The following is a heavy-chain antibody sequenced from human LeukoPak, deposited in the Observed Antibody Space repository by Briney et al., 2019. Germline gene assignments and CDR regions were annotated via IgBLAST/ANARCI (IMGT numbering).Heavy chain of an antibody. Sequence: PSETLSLTCSISGGSISSYYWSWIRQPPGKGLEWIGYIYYSGSTKYNPSLKSRVTISVDTSKNQFSLKLNSVTAADTAVYYCARDGRDSSGYYYYYYYYYMDVWGKGTTVTVSS. CDR3: ARDGRDSSGYYYYYYYYYMDV. CDR1: GGSISSYY. D-gene: IGHD3-22*01. J-gene: IGHJ6*03. V-gene: IGHV4-59*12. CDR2: IYYSGST.